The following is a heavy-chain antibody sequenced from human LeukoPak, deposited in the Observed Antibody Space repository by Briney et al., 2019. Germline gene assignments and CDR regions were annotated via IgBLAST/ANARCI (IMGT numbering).Heavy chain of an antibody. CDR1: EYTFTGYY. CDR3: ARDPDSSGYYVTDY. CDR2: INPNSGGT. J-gene: IGHJ4*02. D-gene: IGHD3-22*01. V-gene: IGHV1-2*02. Sequence: ASVKVSCKASEYTFTGYYMHWVRQAPGQGLEWMGWINPNSGGTNYAQKFQGRVTMTRDTSISTAYMELSRPRSDDTAVYYCARDPDSSGYYVTDYWGQGTLVTVSS.